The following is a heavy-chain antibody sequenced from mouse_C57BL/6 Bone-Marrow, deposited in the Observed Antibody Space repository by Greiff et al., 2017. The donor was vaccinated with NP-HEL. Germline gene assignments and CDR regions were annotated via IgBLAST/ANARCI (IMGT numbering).Heavy chain of an antibody. CDR1: GFTFSSYG. CDR2: ISSGGSYT. J-gene: IGHJ3*01. D-gene: IGHD1-1*02. V-gene: IGHV5-6*01. CDR3: ARHKWCAY. Sequence: EVQLVESGGDLVKPGGSLKLSCAASGFTFSSYGMSWVRQTPDKRLEWVATISSGGSYTYYPDSVKGRFTISRDNAKNTLYLQMSSLKSEDTAMYYCARHKWCAYWGQGTLVTVSA.